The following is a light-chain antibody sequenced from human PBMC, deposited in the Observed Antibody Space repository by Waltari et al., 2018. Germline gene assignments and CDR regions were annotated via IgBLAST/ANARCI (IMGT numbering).Light chain of an antibody. CDR2: GAS. J-gene: IGKJ1*01. V-gene: IGKV3-15*01. Sequence: EIVMTQSPAPLSVSPGERATLPCRASQSISSNLAWFQQKPGQAPRLLFYGASIRATGIPASFSGSGSGTEFTLTINSMQSEDFAVYYCQQYNNWPLLFGQGTKVEIK. CDR1: QSISSN. CDR3: QQYNNWPLL.